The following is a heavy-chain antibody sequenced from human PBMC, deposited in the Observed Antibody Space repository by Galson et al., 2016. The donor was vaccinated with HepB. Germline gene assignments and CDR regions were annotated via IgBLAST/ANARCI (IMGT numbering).Heavy chain of an antibody. CDR2: ISDIGANT. V-gene: IGHV3-23*01. Sequence: SLRLSCAGSGFIFNSHAMSWVRQAPGKGLELVSAISDIGANTYHADFVKGRFTISRDNSKNMMYLQMNSLRVEDTAVYYCARPLIGTRGAFDIWGQGTMVTVSS. D-gene: IGHD2-2*01. CDR1: GFIFNSHA. J-gene: IGHJ3*02. CDR3: ARPLIGTRGAFDI.